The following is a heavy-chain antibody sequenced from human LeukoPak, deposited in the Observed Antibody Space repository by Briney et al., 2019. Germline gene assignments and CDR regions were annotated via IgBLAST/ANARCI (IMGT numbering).Heavy chain of an antibody. CDR2: IKYDGNED. CDR3: KSGGAAPGSFDY. J-gene: IGHJ4*02. V-gene: IGHV3-7*01. CDR1: GFTFSRYW. D-gene: IGHD1-1*01. Sequence: GGSLRLSCAASGFTFSRYWMSWMRQAPGKGLEWVANIKYDGNEDYYVDSVKGRFSISRDNAKNSLYLQLNSLRVEDTAVYYCKSGGAAPGSFDYWGQGTLVTVS.